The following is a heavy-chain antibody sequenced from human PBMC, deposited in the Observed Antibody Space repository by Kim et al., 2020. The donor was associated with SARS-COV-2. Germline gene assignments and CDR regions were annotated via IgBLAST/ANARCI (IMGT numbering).Heavy chain of an antibody. J-gene: IGHJ4*02. V-gene: IGHV4-59*01. CDR1: SGSISSYY. Sequence: SQTLSLTCTVSSGSISSYYWSWIRQPPGKGLEWNGYIYYSGSTNYNPSLKSRVTISVDTSKNQFSLKLSSVTAADTALYYCARGGNGGGSYLYCFDYWGQGTLVTVSS. CDR3: ARGGNGGGSYLYCFDY. CDR2: IYYSGST. D-gene: IGHD1-26*01.